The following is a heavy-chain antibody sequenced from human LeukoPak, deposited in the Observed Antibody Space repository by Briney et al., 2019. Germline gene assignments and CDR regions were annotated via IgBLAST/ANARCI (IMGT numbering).Heavy chain of an antibody. CDR3: ARVGGQGTSYLEAFDI. V-gene: IGHV4-39*02. CDR2: IYHSGST. CDR1: GDSISSSSYY. Sequence: KSSETLSLTCTVSGDSISSSSYYWGWIRQPPGKGLEWIASIYHSGSTYYNPSLKSRVTISVDTSKNHFSLMLNSVTAADTAVYYCARVGGQGTSYLEAFDIWGHGTMVTVSS. J-gene: IGHJ3*02. D-gene: IGHD4-23*01.